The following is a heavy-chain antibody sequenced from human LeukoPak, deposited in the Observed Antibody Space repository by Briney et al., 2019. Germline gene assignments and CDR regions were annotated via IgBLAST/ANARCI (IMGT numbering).Heavy chain of an antibody. CDR1: GFTFDDYA. D-gene: IGHD6-6*01. CDR2: ISRNSGSI. J-gene: IGHJ4*02. CDR3: AKGVGGSVAARSFDY. Sequence: GGSLRLSCAASGFTFDDYAMHWVRQAPGKGLEWVSGISRNSGSIGYADSVKGRFTISRDNAKNSLYLQMNSLRAEDMALYYCAKGVGGSVAARSFDYWGQGTLVTVSS. V-gene: IGHV3-9*03.